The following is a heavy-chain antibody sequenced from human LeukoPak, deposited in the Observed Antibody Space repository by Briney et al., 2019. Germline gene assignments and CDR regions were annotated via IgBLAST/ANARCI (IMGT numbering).Heavy chain of an antibody. V-gene: IGHV3-23*01. CDR3: AKNLGVVIISDAFDI. CDR1: GFTFSSYA. J-gene: IGHJ3*02. Sequence: GGSLRLSCAASGFTFSSYAMSWVRQAPGKGLEWVSAISGSGGSTYYADSVKGRFTISRDNSKNTLYLQMNSLRAEDTAVHYCAKNLGVVIISDAFDIWGQGTMVTVSS. CDR2: ISGSGGST. D-gene: IGHD3-3*01.